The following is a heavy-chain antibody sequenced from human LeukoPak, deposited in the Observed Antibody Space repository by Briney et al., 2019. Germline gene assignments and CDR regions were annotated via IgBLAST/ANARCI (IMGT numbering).Heavy chain of an antibody. J-gene: IGHJ5*02. CDR3: ARHSDYGSGSHNWFDP. V-gene: IGHV3-20*04. CDR1: GFTFDEYG. Sequence: PGGSLRLSCAASGFTFDEYGMSWVRQAPGKGLVWVSGINWNGGSTGYTDSVKGRFTISRDNAKNSLYLQMNSLRAEDTALYYCARHSDYGSGSHNWFDPWGQGTLVTVSS. CDR2: INWNGGST. D-gene: IGHD3-10*01.